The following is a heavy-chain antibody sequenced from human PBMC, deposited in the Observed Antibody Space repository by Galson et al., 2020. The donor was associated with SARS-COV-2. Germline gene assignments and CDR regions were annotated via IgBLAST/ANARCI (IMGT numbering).Heavy chain of an antibody. CDR2: TYYRSKWYN. CDR3: ARAAAGFDLWSGHDRYSVDY. CDR1: GDSVSNLSAA. Sequence: SQTFSLTFAISGDSVSNLSAAWNWLRQSPSRGLGWLGRTYYRSKWYNDYSVSVKRRLSINPDTSKNQFSLQLHSVTPGDTAVYYCARAAAGFDLWSGHDRYSVDYWGQGTLVTVSS. J-gene: IGHJ4*02. D-gene: IGHD3-3*01. V-gene: IGHV6-1*01.